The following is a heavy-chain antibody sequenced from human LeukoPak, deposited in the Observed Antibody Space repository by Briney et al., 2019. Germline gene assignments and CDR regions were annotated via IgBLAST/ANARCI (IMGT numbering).Heavy chain of an antibody. D-gene: IGHD3-9*01. V-gene: IGHV4-4*07. J-gene: IGHJ3*02. CDR3: ARAGLRYFSGSVAFDI. CDR1: GGSISSYY. Sequence: SETLSLTCTVSGGSISSYYWSWIRQPAGKGLEWIGRIYTSGSTNYNPSLKSRVTMSVDTSKNQFSLKLSSVTAADTALYYCARAGLRYFSGSVAFDIWGQGTMVTVSS. CDR2: IYTSGST.